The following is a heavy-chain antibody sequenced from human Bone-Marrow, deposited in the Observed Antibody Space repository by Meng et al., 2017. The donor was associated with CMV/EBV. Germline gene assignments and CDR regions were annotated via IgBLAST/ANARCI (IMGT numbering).Heavy chain of an antibody. D-gene: IGHD3-22*01. V-gene: IGHV3-13*01. CDR1: GFTFSSYD. J-gene: IGHJ4*02. Sequence: GESLKISCAASGFTFSSYDMHWVRQATGKGLEWVSAIGTAGDTYYPGSVKGRFTISRENAKNSLYLQMNSLRAGDTAVYYCAREGAPYYYDSSGHIDYWGQGTLVTVSS. CDR2: IGTAGDT. CDR3: AREGAPYYYDSSGHIDY.